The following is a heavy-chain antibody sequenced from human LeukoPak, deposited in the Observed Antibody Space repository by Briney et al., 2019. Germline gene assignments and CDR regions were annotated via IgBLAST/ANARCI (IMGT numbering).Heavy chain of an antibody. CDR3: ATTVVGYFDY. Sequence: GASVKVSCKASGYTFTNYHMHWVRQAPGQGLEWMGWISAYNGNTNYAQKLQGRVTMTTDTSTSTAYMELRSLRSDDTAVYYCATTVVGYFDYWGQGTLVTVSS. J-gene: IGHJ4*02. CDR2: ISAYNGNT. D-gene: IGHD4-23*01. CDR1: GYTFTNYH. V-gene: IGHV1-18*01.